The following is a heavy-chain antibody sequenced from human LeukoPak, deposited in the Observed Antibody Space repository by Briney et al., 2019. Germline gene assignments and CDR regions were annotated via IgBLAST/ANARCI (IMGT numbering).Heavy chain of an antibody. CDR3: AKDRFGNSYGYPAPYSGPDY. V-gene: IGHV3-23*01. CDR1: GFTFNDYA. Sequence: PGGSLRLSCVASGFTFNDYAMTWVRQAPGTGLEWVATVSGSGGSTYYADSVKGRFTISRDNSKNTLYLQMNSLRAEDTAIYYCAKDRFGNSYGYPAPYSGPDYWGQGTLVTVSS. J-gene: IGHJ4*02. CDR2: VSGSGGST. D-gene: IGHD5-18*01.